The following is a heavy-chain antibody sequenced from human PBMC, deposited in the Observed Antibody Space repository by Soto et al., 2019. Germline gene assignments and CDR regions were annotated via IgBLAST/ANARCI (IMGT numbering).Heavy chain of an antibody. CDR3: ARVWTTRRGDYCYGMDV. D-gene: IGHD4-4*01. CDR1: GGSISSYY. CDR2: IYYSGST. J-gene: IGHJ6*02. V-gene: IGHV4-59*01. Sequence: SETLSLTCTVSGGSISSYYWSWIRQPPGKGLEWIGYIYYSGSTNYNPSLKSRVTISVDTSKNQFSLKLSSVTAADTVVYYCARVWTTRRGDYCYGMDVWGQGTTVTVSS.